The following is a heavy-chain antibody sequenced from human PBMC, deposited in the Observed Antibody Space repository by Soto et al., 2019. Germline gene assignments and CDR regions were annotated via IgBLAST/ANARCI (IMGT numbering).Heavy chain of an antibody. Sequence: QVQLQQWGAGLLKPSETLSLTCAVYGGSFSPYFWIWIRQPPGKGLEWGGEINHIGSTNYNPSLTRRATLSVDTYKNQVALKLTSVTAADTSVYYCARLASGWQYYYFDFWGRGTPVTVSS. CDR1: GGSFSPYF. V-gene: IGHV4-34*01. CDR3: ARLASGWQYYYFDF. CDR2: INHIGST. D-gene: IGHD6-19*01. J-gene: IGHJ2*01.